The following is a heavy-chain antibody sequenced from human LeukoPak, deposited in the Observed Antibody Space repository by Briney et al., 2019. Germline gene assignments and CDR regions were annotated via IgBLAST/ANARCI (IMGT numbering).Heavy chain of an antibody. D-gene: IGHD5-18*01. CDR3: ARDTSGIQLWLDY. CDR1: GYTFTGYY. V-gene: IGHV1-2*02. Sequence: ASVKVSCKASGYTFTGYYMHWARQAPGQGLEWMGWINPNSGGTNYAQKFQGRVTMTRDTSISTAYMELSRLRSDDTAVYYCARDTSGIQLWLDYWGQGTLVTVSS. J-gene: IGHJ4*02. CDR2: INPNSGGT.